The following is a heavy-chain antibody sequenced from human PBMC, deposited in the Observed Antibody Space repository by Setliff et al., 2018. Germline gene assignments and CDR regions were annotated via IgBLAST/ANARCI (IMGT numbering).Heavy chain of an antibody. V-gene: IGHV3-30*02. D-gene: IGHD3-3*01. J-gene: IGHJ4*02. CDR3: VKVSGRFDAGFDS. Sequence: GGSLRLSCTASGFTFSTYGIHWVRQAPGKGLEWVTFIRYDGSNKYHADSVKGRFTISRDNSKNTLYLQMNSLRPEDTAVYYCVKVSGRFDAGFDSWGQGTLVTVSS. CDR2: IRYDGSNK. CDR1: GFTFSTYG.